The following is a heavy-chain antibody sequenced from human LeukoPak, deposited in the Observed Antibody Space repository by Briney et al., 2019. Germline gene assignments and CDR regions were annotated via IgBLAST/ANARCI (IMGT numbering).Heavy chain of an antibody. CDR1: GGSISTNNYY. V-gene: IGHV4-61*01. J-gene: IGHJ4*02. D-gene: IGHD3-22*01. Sequence: PSETLSLTCFVSGGSISTNNYYWSWIRQPPGKGLEWIGYIYYSGSTNYNPSLKSRVTISVDTSKNQFSLKLSSVTAADTAVYYCASLDYDSSGYASDYWGQGTLVTVSS. CDR3: ASLDYDSSGYASDY. CDR2: IYYSGST.